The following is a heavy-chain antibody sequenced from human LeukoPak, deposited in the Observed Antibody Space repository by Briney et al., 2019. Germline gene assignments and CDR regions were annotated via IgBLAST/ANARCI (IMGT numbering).Heavy chain of an antibody. D-gene: IGHD3-10*01. Sequence: GGSLRLSCAASGFTFSSYWMHWVRQAPGMGLVWVSRINTDGSSTTYADPVKGRFTISRDSAKNTLYLQMNSLGAEDTAVYYCARTVPGYFFDSWGQGTLVTVSS. CDR2: INTDGSST. J-gene: IGHJ4*02. V-gene: IGHV3-74*01. CDR1: GFTFSSYW. CDR3: ARTVPGYFFDS.